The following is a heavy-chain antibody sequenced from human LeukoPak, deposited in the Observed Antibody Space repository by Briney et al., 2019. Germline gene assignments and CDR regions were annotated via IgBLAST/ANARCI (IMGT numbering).Heavy chain of an antibody. V-gene: IGHV3-21*01. CDR1: GFTFSSYS. D-gene: IGHD3-10*01. Sequence: PGGSLRLSCAASGFTFSSYSMNWVRQAPGKGLEWVSSISSSSSYIYYADSVKGRFTISRDNAKNSLYLQMNSLRAEDTAVYYCARGSYGSGSFYIIDYWGQGTQVTVSS. CDR3: ARGSYGSGSFYIIDY. J-gene: IGHJ4*02. CDR2: ISSSSSYI.